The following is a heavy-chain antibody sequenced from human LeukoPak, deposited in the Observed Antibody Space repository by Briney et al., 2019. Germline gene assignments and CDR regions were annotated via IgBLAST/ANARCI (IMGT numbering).Heavy chain of an antibody. Sequence: SETLSLTCAVYIESFSGYHWNWIRQTPGKGLEWIGEISDSGTTNINPSLRRRVSLSIDTSKNQFSLDMRSMTAADTAVYYCARGSRPDYAPRPFQHWGQGTLVTVSS. CDR1: IESFSGYH. V-gene: IGHV4-34*01. CDR2: ISDSGTT. J-gene: IGHJ1*01. D-gene: IGHD4-17*01. CDR3: ARGSRPDYAPRPFQH.